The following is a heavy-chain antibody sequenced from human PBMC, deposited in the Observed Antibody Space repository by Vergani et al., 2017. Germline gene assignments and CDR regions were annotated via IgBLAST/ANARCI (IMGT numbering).Heavy chain of an antibody. J-gene: IGHJ6*03. CDR1: GYTFTGYY. CDR2: INPNSGGT. Sequence: QVQLVQSGAEVQKPGASVKVSCKASGYTFTGYYLHWVRQAPRQGLEWMGWINPNSGGTNYAQKFQGRVTMTRNTSISTAYMELSRLRSDDTAGYYCARDKMGVVLPADPIHYYYMDVWGKGTTVTVSS. D-gene: IGHD2-2*01. V-gene: IGHV1-2*02. CDR3: ARDKMGVVLPADPIHYYYMDV.